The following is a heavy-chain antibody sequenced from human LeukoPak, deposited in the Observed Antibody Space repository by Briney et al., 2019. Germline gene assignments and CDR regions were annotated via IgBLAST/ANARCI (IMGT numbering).Heavy chain of an antibody. J-gene: IGHJ4*02. CDR1: GASTSSYI. Sequence: SETLSLTCTVSGASTSSYIWSWIRQPPGAEREWIGIVQYTGRTYYSPSLKRRVNISVDTSKNQSSLKLNSVTAAATAVYYCARGITEWGQGTLVTVSS. V-gene: IGHV4-59*12. CDR3: ARGITE. D-gene: IGHD3-10*01. CDR2: VQYTGRT.